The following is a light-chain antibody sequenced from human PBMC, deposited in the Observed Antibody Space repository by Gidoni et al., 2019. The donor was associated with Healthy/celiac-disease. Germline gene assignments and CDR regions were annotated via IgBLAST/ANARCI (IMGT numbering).Light chain of an antibody. CDR3: SSYTSSSTVV. J-gene: IGLJ2*01. V-gene: IGLV2-14*01. CDR2: DVS. Sequence: QSALTQPASVSGSPGQSITIACTGTSSDVGGYNYVSWDQQHPGHAPKLMIYDVSNRPSGVSNRFSGSKSGTTASLTISGLQAEDEADYYCSSYTSSSTVVFGGGTKLTVL. CDR1: SSDVGGYNY.